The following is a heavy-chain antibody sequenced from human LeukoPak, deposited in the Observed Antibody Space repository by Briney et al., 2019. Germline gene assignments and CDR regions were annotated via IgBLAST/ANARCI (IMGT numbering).Heavy chain of an antibody. D-gene: IGHD3-3*01. CDR2: IYTGGGT. CDR3: AHYDFWSGHALDI. CDR1: ESIVSGNY. J-gene: IGHJ3*02. Sequence: GGSLRLSCAASESIVSGNYMTWVRQAPGKGLEWLSVIYTGGGTYYADSVKGRFTISRDTSKTTVYPQMNSLRGDDTAIYYCAHYDFWSGHALDIWGQGTMVTVSS. V-gene: IGHV3-66*01.